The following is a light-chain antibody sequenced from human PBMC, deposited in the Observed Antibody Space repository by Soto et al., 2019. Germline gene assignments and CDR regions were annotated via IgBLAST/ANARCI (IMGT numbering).Light chain of an antibody. CDR1: SSDFGDDKY. V-gene: IGLV2-14*01. CDR3: GSFTTSRIWV. J-gene: IGLJ3*02. Sequence: QSALTQPASVSGSPGQSITVSCTESSSDFGDDKYVSWYQQQPGKGPNLLIYGVNSRPSGISNRFSGSKSGNTASLTISGLQVEDEAEYFCGSFTTSRIWVFGGGTKLTVL. CDR2: GVN.